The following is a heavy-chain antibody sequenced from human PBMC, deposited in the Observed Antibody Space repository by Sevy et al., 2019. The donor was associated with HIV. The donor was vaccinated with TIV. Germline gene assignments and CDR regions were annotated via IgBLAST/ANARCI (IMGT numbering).Heavy chain of an antibody. J-gene: IGHJ6*02. CDR2: INHSGST. V-gene: IGHV4-34*01. Sequence: SETLSLTCAVYGGSFSGYYWSWIRQPPGKGLEWIGEINHSGSTNYNPSLKSRVTISVDTSKNQFSLKRSSVNAADTAVYYCARGRTRGRVATIFVQGYGMDVWGQGTTVTVSS. CDR3: ARGRTRGRVATIFVQGYGMDV. D-gene: IGHD5-12*01. CDR1: GGSFSGYY.